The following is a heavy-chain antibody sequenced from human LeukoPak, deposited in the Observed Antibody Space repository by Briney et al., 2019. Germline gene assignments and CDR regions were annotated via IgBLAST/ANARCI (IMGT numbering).Heavy chain of an antibody. V-gene: IGHV4-59*08. CDR3: AVGATHYYMDV. CDR1: AGSLRGYY. Sequence: SETLSLTCTVSAGSLRGYYWSWVRQPPGKGLEWIAYIYYSGSTNYNPSLKSRVTISLDTSKNQFSLKLSSVTAADTAVYYCAVGATHYYMDVWGKGTTVTVSS. D-gene: IGHD3-16*01. CDR2: IYYSGST. J-gene: IGHJ6*03.